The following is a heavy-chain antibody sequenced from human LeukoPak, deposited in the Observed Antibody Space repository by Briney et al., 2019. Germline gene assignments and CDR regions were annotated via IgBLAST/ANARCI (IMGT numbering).Heavy chain of an antibody. J-gene: IGHJ5*02. CDR2: INPNSGVT. V-gene: IGHV1-2*02. CDR3: ARDTAMVTYWFDP. CDR1: GYTFTGYY. Sequence: ASVKVSCKASGYTFTGYYIHWVRQAPGQGLEWMGWINPNSGVTNYAQKFQGRVTMTRDTSISTAYMELSRLRSDDTAVYYCARDTAMVTYWFDPWGQGTLVTVSS. D-gene: IGHD5-18*01.